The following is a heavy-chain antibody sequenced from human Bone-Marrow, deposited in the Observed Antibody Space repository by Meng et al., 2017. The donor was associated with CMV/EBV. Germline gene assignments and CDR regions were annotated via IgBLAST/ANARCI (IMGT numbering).Heavy chain of an antibody. CDR2: IIPILGIA. Sequence: SVKVSCKASGYTFTSYDINWVRQATGQGLEWMGGIIPILGIANYAQKFQGRVTITADKSTSTAYMELSSLRSEDTAVYYCARGRDNVDTAMVPGYYYYGMDVWGQGTTVTVSS. V-gene: IGHV1-69*10. D-gene: IGHD5-18*01. J-gene: IGHJ6*02. CDR3: ARGRDNVDTAMVPGYYYYGMDV. CDR1: GYTFTSYD.